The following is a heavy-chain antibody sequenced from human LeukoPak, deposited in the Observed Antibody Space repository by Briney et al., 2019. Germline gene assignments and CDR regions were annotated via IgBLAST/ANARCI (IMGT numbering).Heavy chain of an antibody. D-gene: IGHD3-16*02. V-gene: IGHV1-46*01. J-gene: IGHJ4*02. Sequence: ASVKVSCKASGYTFTSYYMHWVRQAPGQGLEWMGIINPSGGSTSYAQKFQGRVTMTRDTSMSTVYMELSSLRSEDTAVYYCARDQFQGLSVAFEFDYWGQGTLVTVSS. CDR3: ARDQFQGLSVAFEFDY. CDR2: INPSGGST. CDR1: GYTFTSYY.